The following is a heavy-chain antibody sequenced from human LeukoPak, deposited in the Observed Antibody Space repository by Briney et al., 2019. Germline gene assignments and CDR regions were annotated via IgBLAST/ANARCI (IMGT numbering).Heavy chain of an antibody. J-gene: IGHJ4*02. D-gene: IGHD6-6*01. CDR3: ATCIAARPISLYYFDY. CDR1: GFTFSDYY. Sequence: PGGSLRLSCAASGFTFSDYYMSWIRQAPGKGLEWVSYISSSGSTIYYADSVKGRFTISRDNAKNSLYLQMNSLRAEDTAVYYCATCIAARPISLYYFDYWGQGTLATVSS. CDR2: ISSSGSTI. V-gene: IGHV3-11*04.